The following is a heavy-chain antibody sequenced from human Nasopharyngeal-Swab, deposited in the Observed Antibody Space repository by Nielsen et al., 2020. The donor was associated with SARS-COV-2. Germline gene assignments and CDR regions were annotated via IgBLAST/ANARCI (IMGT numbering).Heavy chain of an antibody. CDR1: GSSISNYY. D-gene: IGHD1-26*01. CDR2: IYYSGST. Sequence: GSLRLSCTVSGSSISNYYWSWIRQPPGTGLEWIGYIYYSGSTNSNPSLKNRVTISVDTSKNQFSLKLSSVIAADTAVYYCARTSGSSYYYFGMDVWGQGTTVTVSS. CDR3: ARTSGSSYYYFGMDV. J-gene: IGHJ6*02. V-gene: IGHV4-59*01.